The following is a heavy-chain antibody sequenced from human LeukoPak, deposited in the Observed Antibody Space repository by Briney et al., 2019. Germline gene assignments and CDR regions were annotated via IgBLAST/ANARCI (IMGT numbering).Heavy chain of an antibody. CDR2: ISYDGNNK. D-gene: IGHD3-10*02. V-gene: IGHV3-30*04. CDR1: RFTFSSFA. Sequence: PGGSLRLSCAASRFTFSSFAMHWARQAPGKGLEWVAVISYDGNNKYYADSVKGRFTISRDNAKNSLYLQMNSLRAEDTAVYYCAELGITMIGGVWGKGTTVTISS. CDR3: AELGITMIGGV. J-gene: IGHJ6*04.